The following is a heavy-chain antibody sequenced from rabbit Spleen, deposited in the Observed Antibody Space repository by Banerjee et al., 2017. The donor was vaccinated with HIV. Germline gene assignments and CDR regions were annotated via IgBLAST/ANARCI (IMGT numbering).Heavy chain of an antibody. Sequence: QEQLEESGGGLVKPEGSLTLTCKASGVSFSDKDVMCWVRQAPGKGLEWIACIDTNDGDTDYANWPKGRFTISKTSSTTVTLQMTSLTAADTATYFCARNYVNAFDPWGPGTLVTVS. J-gene: IGHJ2*01. CDR3: ARNYVNAFDP. CDR1: GVSFSDKDV. V-gene: IGHV1S45*01. D-gene: IGHD1-1*01. CDR2: IDTNDGDT.